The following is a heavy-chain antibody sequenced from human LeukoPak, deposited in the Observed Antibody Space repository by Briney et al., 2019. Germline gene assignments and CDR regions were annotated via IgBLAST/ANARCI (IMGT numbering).Heavy chain of an antibody. CDR3: ASGQIVVDYDAFDI. CDR2: INHSGST. CDR1: GGSFRGYY. Sequence: SETLSLTCAVYGGSFRGYYWSWIRQPPGKGLEWIGEINHSGSTNYNPSLESRVTISVETSKNQFSLKLSSVTAADTAVYYCASGQIVVDYDAFDIWGQGTMVTVSS. D-gene: IGHD3-22*01. J-gene: IGHJ3*02. V-gene: IGHV4-34*01.